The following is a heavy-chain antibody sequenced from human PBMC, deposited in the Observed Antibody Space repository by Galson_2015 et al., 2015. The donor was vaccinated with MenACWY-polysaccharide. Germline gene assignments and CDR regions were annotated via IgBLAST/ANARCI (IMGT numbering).Heavy chain of an antibody. D-gene: IGHD7-27*01. V-gene: IGHV3-7*01. Sequence: SLRLSCAASGLTFSNWWMTWVRQAPGKGLEWVASVKKDGSEKYYVGSVKGRFTISRDNAKDSLYLQMNSLRADDTAVYFCARGHLGLGLWGQGTTVTVSS. CDR3: ARGHLGLGL. J-gene: IGHJ6*02. CDR2: VKKDGSEK. CDR1: GLTFSNWW.